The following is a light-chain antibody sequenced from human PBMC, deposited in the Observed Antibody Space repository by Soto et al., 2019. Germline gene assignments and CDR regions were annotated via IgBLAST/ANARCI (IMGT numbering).Light chain of an antibody. J-gene: IGLJ2*01. Sequence: QSVLTQPASVSGSPGQSITISCTGTSSDVGTYNLVTGYQQHPGKAPKLIIYEGNKRPSGVSNRFSASKSGNTASLTISGLQDDDEADYYCCSYAPSRSLLFGGGTKLTVL. CDR1: SSDVGTYNL. CDR3: CSYAPSRSLL. CDR2: EGN. V-gene: IGLV2-23*01.